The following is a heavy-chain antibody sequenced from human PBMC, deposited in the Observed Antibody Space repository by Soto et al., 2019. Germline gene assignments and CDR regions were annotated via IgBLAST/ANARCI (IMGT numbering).Heavy chain of an antibody. Sequence: SQTLSLTCAISGDSVSSNSAAWNWIRQTPSRGLERLGRTYYRSKWYSNYAISVKSRVTVNPDTFKNQFSLQLNSVTPEDTAVYYCARGSWDDVSGHYYMDVWGKGTTVTVSS. V-gene: IGHV6-1*01. CDR2: TYYRSKWYS. D-gene: IGHD1-1*01. J-gene: IGHJ6*03. CDR1: GDSVSSNSAA. CDR3: ARGSWDDVSGHYYMDV.